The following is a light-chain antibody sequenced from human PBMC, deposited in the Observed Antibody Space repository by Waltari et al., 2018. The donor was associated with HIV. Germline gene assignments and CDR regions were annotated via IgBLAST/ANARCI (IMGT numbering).Light chain of an antibody. J-gene: IGLJ2*01. Sequence: QSALTQPASVSGSPGKSITISCTGTSNDIGRYKYVSWYKQPPGKAPKLMIYEVTNRPSGVSTRFSGSKSGNTASLTVSGLQAEDEAHYYCSSYTSSNTQVFGGGTRLTVL. CDR1: SNDIGRYKY. V-gene: IGLV2-14*01. CDR2: EVT. CDR3: SSYTSSNTQV.